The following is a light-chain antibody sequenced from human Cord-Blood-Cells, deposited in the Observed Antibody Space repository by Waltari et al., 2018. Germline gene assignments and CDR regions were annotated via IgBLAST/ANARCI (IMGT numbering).Light chain of an antibody. CDR1: SSHIRAGYD. CDR2: GNS. J-gene: IGLJ2*01. V-gene: IGLV1-40*01. CDR3: QSYDSSLSGPVV. Sequence: QSVLTPPPSVSGAPGQRVTIPCTGRSSHIRAGYDVPWYQQLPGTAPNLLIYGNSNRPSGVPDRFSGSKSGTSASLAITGLQAEDEADYYCQSYDSSLSGPVVFGGGTKLTVL.